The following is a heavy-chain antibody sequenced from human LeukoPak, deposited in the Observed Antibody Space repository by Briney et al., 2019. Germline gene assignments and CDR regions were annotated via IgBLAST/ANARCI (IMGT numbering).Heavy chain of an antibody. J-gene: IGHJ4*02. D-gene: IGHD2-21*02. V-gene: IGHV3-43*02. CDR3: AKDPRYCGGDCYDSPYYFDY. CDR1: GFSFDDFA. CDR2: VSGDGGST. Sequence: GGSLRLSCAASGFSFDDFAMHWVRQVPGKGLQWVSLVSGDGGSTYYADSVKGRFTISRDNSRNSLYLEMNSLRTEDSALYYCAKDPRYCGGDCYDSPYYFDYWGRGTLVTVSS.